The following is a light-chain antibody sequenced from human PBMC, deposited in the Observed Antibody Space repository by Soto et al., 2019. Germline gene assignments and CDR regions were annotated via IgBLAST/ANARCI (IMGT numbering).Light chain of an antibody. J-gene: IGKJ4*01. CDR2: GAS. V-gene: IGKV3-20*01. Sequence: EMVLTQSPGTLSLSPGERATLSCRPSQRISSIFLGWYQQKPGQAPSLLIYGASSRATGIADRFSGGGSGTDYTLIISSLEPEDFEVYNYQYHDSSKGPTFGGGTKVEIK. CDR1: QRISSIF. CDR3: QYHDSSKGPT.